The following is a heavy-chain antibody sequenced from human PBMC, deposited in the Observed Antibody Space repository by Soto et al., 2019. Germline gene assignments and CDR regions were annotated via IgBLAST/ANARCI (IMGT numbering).Heavy chain of an antibody. D-gene: IGHD2-2*01. Sequence: PSETLSLTCTVSGGSISSGDYYWSWIRQPPGKRLEWIGYIYYSGSTNYNPSLKSRVTISVDTSNNQFSLKLSSVTAADTAVYYCARGVVVPAAMFAHYYYGMDVCGQGTTVTVSS. V-gene: IGHV4-30-4*01. CDR2: IYYSGST. CDR3: ARGVVVPAAMFAHYYYGMDV. J-gene: IGHJ6*02. CDR1: GGSISSGDYY.